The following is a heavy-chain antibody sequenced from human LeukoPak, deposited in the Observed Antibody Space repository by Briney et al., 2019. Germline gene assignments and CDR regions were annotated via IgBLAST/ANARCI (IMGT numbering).Heavy chain of an antibody. CDR2: IDSRSTYI. Sequence: GGSLRLSWAASGFTFSIYSMNWVRQAPGKGLEWVSSIDSRSTYIYYADSLEGRFTISRDNAKDSLYLQMNSLRPEDTAVYYCARLGATGDPFDYWGQGTLVTVSS. D-gene: IGHD1-26*01. CDR3: ARLGATGDPFDY. CDR1: GFTFSIYS. V-gene: IGHV3-21*01. J-gene: IGHJ4*02.